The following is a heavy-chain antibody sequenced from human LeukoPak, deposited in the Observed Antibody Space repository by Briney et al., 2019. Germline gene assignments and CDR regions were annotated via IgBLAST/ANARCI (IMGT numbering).Heavy chain of an antibody. Sequence: PGGSLRLSCAASGFTFSSYGMHWVRQAPGKGLEWVAVISYDGSNKYYADSVKGRFTISRDNSKNTLYLQMNSLRAKDTAVYYCAKDVSWFGELGPDYWGQGTLVTVSS. J-gene: IGHJ4*02. CDR2: ISYDGSNK. V-gene: IGHV3-30*18. CDR3: AKDVSWFGELGPDY. CDR1: GFTFSSYG. D-gene: IGHD3-10*01.